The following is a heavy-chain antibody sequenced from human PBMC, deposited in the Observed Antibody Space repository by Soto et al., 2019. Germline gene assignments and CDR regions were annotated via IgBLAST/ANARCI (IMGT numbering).Heavy chain of an antibody. Sequence: EVQLVESGGGLEKPGGSLRLSCGASGFTFSNAWMSWVRQAPGKGLEWVARIKSEVGTTDYAAPVKGRFTISRDDSKSTLFLQMNRLKIEDTAVYYCIADVPESVAYPVDYWGRGTLVTVSP. CDR2: IKSEVGTT. V-gene: IGHV3-15*01. J-gene: IGHJ4*02. CDR1: GFTFSNAW. CDR3: IADVPESVAYPVDY.